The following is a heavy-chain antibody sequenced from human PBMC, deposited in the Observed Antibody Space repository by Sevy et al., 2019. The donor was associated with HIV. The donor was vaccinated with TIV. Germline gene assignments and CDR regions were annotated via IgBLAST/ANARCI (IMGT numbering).Heavy chain of an antibody. CDR2: ISSAGSFI. CDR1: GFTFSYYS. V-gene: IGHV3-21*06. J-gene: IGHJ4*02. CDR3: AGDEGGSHYIFGKLDY. Sequence: GSLRLSCAASGFTFSYYSLTWVRQAPGKGLEWVSSISSAGSFIYYADSVKGRFTISRDSAKSSLYLQMNSLGVEDTAVYYCAGDEGGSHYIFGKLDYWGQGTLVTVSS. D-gene: IGHD1-26*01.